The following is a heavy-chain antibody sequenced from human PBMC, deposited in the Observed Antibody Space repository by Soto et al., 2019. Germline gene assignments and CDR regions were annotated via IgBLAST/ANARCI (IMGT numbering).Heavy chain of an antibody. D-gene: IGHD3-10*01. V-gene: IGHV1-69*13. Sequence: ASVKVSCKASGGTFSSYAISWVRQAPGQGLEWMGGIIPIFGTANYAQKFQGRVTITADESTSTAYMELSSLRSEDTAVYYCARLWFGEATGSYFDYWGQGTLVTVSS. J-gene: IGHJ4*02. CDR1: GGTFSSYA. CDR3: ARLWFGEATGSYFDY. CDR2: IIPIFGTA.